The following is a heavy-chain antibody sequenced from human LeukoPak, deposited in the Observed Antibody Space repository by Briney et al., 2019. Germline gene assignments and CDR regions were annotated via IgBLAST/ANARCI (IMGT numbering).Heavy chain of an antibody. CDR1: NYSISTDYY. CDR3: ARVGAGGPRRALDV. CDR2: MYHSGST. V-gene: IGHV4-38-2*02. Sequence: SETLSLTCSVSNYSISTDYYWGWIRQPPGKGLEWIGTMYHSGSTYYNPSLKSRVTISVDTSKNQFSLKLSSVTAADTAVYYCARVGAGGPRRALDVWGQGTMVTVSS. D-gene: IGHD6-13*01. J-gene: IGHJ3*01.